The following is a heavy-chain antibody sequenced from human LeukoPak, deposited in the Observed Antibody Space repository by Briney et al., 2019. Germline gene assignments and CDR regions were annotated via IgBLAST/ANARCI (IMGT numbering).Heavy chain of an antibody. J-gene: IGHJ4*02. D-gene: IGHD4-17*01. Sequence: SETLSLTCTVSGGSISSSSYYWGWIRQPPGKGLEWIGSIYYSGSTYYNPSLKSRVTISVDTSKNQFSLKLSSVTAADTAVHYCARDRSTTVTTYLDYWGQGTLVTVSS. CDR3: ARDRSTTVTTYLDY. CDR2: IYYSGST. V-gene: IGHV4-39*01. CDR1: GGSISSSSYY.